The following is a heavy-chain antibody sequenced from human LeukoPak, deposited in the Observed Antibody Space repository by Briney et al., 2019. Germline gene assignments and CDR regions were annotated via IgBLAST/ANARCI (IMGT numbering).Heavy chain of an antibody. CDR1: GFTFSTYW. V-gene: IGHV3-74*01. J-gene: IGHJ4*02. CDR2: INSDGSST. Sequence: PGGSLRLSCAASGFTFSTYWMHWFRQAPGKGLLWVSRINSDGSSTSYADSVKGRFTISRDNAKNTLYLQMNSLRVEDTAVYYCARGFITFGGVIVDYWGQGTLVTVSS. D-gene: IGHD3-16*02. CDR3: ARGFITFGGVIVDY.